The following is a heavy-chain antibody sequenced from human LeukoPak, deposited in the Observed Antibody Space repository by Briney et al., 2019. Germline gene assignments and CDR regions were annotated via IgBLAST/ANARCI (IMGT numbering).Heavy chain of an antibody. V-gene: IGHV3-30*18. J-gene: IGHJ6*03. CDR2: ISYDGSNK. CDR1: GFTFSSYG. D-gene: IGHD6-19*01. Sequence: GGSLRLSCAASGFTFSSYGMHWVRQAPGKGLEWVAVISYDGSNKYYADSVKGRFTISRDNSKNTLYLQMNSLRAEDTAVYYCANGPLAGLYYYYMDVWGKGTTVTVSS. CDR3: ANGPLAGLYYYYMDV.